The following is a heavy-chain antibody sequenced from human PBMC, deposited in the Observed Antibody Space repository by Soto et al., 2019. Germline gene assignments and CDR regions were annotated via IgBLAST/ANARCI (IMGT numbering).Heavy chain of an antibody. D-gene: IGHD3-10*01. CDR1: GYTFTSYG. Sequence: ASVKVSCKASGYTFTSYGISWVRQAPGQGLEWMGRIIPILGIANYAQKFQGRVTITADKSTSTAYMELSSLRSEDTAVYYCARIWFGEDYWGQGTLVTVSS. J-gene: IGHJ4*02. V-gene: IGHV1-69*04. CDR2: IIPILGIA. CDR3: ARIWFGEDY.